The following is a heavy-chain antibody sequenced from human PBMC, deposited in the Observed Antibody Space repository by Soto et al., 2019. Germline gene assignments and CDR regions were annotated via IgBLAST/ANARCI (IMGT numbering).Heavy chain of an antibody. D-gene: IGHD2-21*02. CDR1: AFSLSTGGVG. Sequence: QITLKESGPTLVKPTQTLTLTCTFSAFSLSTGGVGVGWIRQPPGKALEWLALIYWDDDKRYSPSLRSRLTITKDTSKTQVVLTMTYMDPVDTATYYCIQSRCGGDCLQSYASYYYYGMDVWGQGTTVTVSS. V-gene: IGHV2-5*02. J-gene: IGHJ6*02. CDR2: IYWDDDK. CDR3: IQSRCGGDCLQSYASYYYYGMDV.